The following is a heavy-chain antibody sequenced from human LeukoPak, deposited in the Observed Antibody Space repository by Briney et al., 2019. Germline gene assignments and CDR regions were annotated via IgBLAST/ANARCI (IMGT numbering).Heavy chain of an antibody. CDR3: ARSTGSYTFDY. V-gene: IGHV3-64*01. D-gene: IGHD1-26*01. CDR1: GFTFSNYA. J-gene: IGHJ4*02. Sequence: GESLRLSCAASGFTFSNYAMHWVRQPPGKGLEYVSSISGSGGTTYYAHSVKGRFTISRDNSKNTLYLQMGSLRTEDMAVYYCARSTGSYTFDYWGQGTLVTVSS. CDR2: ISGSGGTT.